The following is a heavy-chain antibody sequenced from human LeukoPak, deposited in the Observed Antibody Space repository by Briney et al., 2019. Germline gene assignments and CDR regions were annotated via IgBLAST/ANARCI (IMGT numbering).Heavy chain of an antibody. CDR3: ARADYTSTYCGSLDY. Sequence: ASVKVSCKASGYTFTSYAISWVRQAPGQGLEWMGCIGTYNGNTNYAQKLQGRVTMTTDTSPSTAYMELRSLRSDDTAVYYCARADYTSTYCGSLDYWGQGTLVTVSS. CDR1: GYTFTSYA. CDR2: IGTYNGNT. V-gene: IGHV1-18*01. J-gene: IGHJ4*02. D-gene: IGHD1-26*01.